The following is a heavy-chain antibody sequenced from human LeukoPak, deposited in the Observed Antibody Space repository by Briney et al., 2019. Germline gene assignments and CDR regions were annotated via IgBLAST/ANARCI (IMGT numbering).Heavy chain of an antibody. CDR2: ISSSSSYI. J-gene: IGHJ4*02. Sequence: GGSLRLSCAASGFTFSSYSMNWVRQAPGKGLEWVSSISSSSSYIYYADSVTGRFTISRDNAKNSLYLQMNSLRAEDTAVYYCARGLYYDSSGYEPLDYWGQGTLVTVSS. CDR1: GFTFSSYS. CDR3: ARGLYYDSSGYEPLDY. V-gene: IGHV3-21*01. D-gene: IGHD3-22*01.